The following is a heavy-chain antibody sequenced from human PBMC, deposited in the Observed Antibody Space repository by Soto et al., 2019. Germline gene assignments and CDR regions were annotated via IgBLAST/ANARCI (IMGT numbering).Heavy chain of an antibody. D-gene: IGHD4-4*01. CDR1: GGTFSSYA. V-gene: IGHV1-69*13. CDR2: IIPIFGTA. Sequence: ASVKVSCKASGGTFSSYAISWVRQAPGQGLEWMGGIIPIFGTANYAQKFQGRVTITADESTSTAYMELSSLRSEDTAVYYCARLPAVTTNYYYGMDVWGQGTTVTVSS. J-gene: IGHJ6*02. CDR3: ARLPAVTTNYYYGMDV.